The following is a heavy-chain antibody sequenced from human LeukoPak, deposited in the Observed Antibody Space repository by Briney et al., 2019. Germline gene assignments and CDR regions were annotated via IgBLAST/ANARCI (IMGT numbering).Heavy chain of an antibody. CDR2: ISSNSGSA. J-gene: IGHJ4*02. CDR1: GVTFDDYA. CDR3: VRDMRYDRKGYFDY. D-gene: IGHD3-22*01. Sequence: PGGSLRPSCAATGVTFDDYARHWFGQLPGKGLEWVSGISSNSGSAGYADSPTGRFTISRDNAQNSLSLQMNSLRAEDTALYYCVRDMRYDRKGYFDYWGQGTLVTVSS. V-gene: IGHV3-9*01.